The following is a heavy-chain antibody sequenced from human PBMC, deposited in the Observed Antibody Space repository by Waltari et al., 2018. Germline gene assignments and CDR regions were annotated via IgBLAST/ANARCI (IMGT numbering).Heavy chain of an antibody. CDR2: INPNSGGT. CDR1: GYTFTGYY. J-gene: IGHJ3*02. Sequence: QVQLVQSGAEVKKPGASVKVSCKASGYTFTGYYMPWVRQAPGQGLEWRGRINPNSGGTNYAQKFQGRVTMTRDTSISTAYMELSRLRSDDTAVYYCARATPRGTIAFDIWGQGTLVTVSS. V-gene: IGHV1-2*06. CDR3: ARATPRGTIAFDI.